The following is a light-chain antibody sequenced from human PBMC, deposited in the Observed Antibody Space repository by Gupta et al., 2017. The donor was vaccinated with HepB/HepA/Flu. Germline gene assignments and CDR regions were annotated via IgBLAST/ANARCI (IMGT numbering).Light chain of an antibody. CDR3: QQYNNWPET. CDR2: GAS. CDR1: QSVSSN. Sequence: EIVMTQSPATLSVSPGERATLSCRASQSVSSNLAWYQRKPGQAPRLLIYGASTRATGIPARFSGSGSGTEFTLTISSLQSEEFAVYYCQQYNNWPETFGQGTKVEIK. J-gene: IGKJ1*01. V-gene: IGKV3-15*01.